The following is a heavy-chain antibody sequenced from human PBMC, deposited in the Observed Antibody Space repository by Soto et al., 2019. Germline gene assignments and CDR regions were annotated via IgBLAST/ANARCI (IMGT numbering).Heavy chain of an antibody. Sequence: GASVKVSCKASGGTFSSYAISWVRQAPGQGLEWMGGITPIFGTANYAQKFQGRVTITADKSTSTAYMELSSLRSEDTAVYYCARGIVVPAAIRAYGMDVWGQGTTVTVSS. CDR1: GGTFSSYA. CDR3: ARGIVVPAAIRAYGMDV. CDR2: ITPIFGTA. V-gene: IGHV1-69*06. J-gene: IGHJ6*02. D-gene: IGHD2-2*02.